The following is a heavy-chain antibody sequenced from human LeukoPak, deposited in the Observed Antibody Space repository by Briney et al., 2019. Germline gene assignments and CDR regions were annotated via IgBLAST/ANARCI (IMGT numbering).Heavy chain of an antibody. V-gene: IGHV3-23*01. Sequence: GGSLRGSCAASGFTFSSYAMSWVRQAPGKGLEWVSAISGSGGSTYYADSVKGRFTISRDNSKNTLYLQMNSLRAEDTAVYYCAKNNVVVVVAATPYWFDPWGQGTLVTVSS. CDR3: AKNNVVVVVAATPYWFDP. CDR2: ISGSGGST. D-gene: IGHD2-15*01. J-gene: IGHJ5*02. CDR1: GFTFSSYA.